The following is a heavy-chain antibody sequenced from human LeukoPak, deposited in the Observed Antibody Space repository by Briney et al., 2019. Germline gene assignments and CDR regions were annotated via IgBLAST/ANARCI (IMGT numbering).Heavy chain of an antibody. CDR2: IYYSGST. CDR3: ARSNWNDLLY. CDR1: GGPISSGGYY. J-gene: IGHJ4*02. D-gene: IGHD1-20*01. V-gene: IGHV4-31*03. Sequence: SQTLSLTCTVSGGPISSGGYYWSWIRQHPGKGLEWIGYIYYSGSTYYNPSLKSRVTISVDTSKNQFSLKLSSVTAADTAVYYCARSNWNDLLYWGQGTLVTVSS.